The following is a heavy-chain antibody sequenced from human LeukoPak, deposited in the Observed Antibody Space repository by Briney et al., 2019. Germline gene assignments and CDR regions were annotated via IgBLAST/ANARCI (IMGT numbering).Heavy chain of an antibody. CDR2: INPNSGGT. CDR1: GYTFTGYY. J-gene: IGHJ4*02. CDR3: ARSSVWGSYKDY. D-gene: IGHD3-16*01. V-gene: IGHV1-2*02. Sequence: ASVKVSCEASGYTFTGYYMHWVRQAPGQGLEWMGWINPNSGGTNYAQKFQGRVTMTRDTSISTAYMELSRLRSDDTAVYYCARSSVWGSYKDYWGQGTLVTVSS.